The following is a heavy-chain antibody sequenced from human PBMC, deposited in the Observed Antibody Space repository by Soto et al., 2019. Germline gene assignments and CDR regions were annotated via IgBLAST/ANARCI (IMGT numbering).Heavy chain of an antibody. CDR3: AHPRGYGVFDAYDI. CDR2: ISASYST. Sequence: PGGSLRLSCAASGFTFNTYARSWVRQAPGKGLEWVSAISASYSTYYADSVKGRFTISRDNSMNALYLQMNSLRIEDTAVYYCAHPRGYGVFDAYDIWGQGTMVTVSS. J-gene: IGHJ3*02. D-gene: IGHD4-17*01. V-gene: IGHV3-23*01. CDR1: GFTFNTYA.